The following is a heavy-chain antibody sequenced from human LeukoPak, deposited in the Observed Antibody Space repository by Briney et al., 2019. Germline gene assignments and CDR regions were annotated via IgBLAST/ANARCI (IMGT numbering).Heavy chain of an antibody. Sequence: GASVKVSCKASGYTFTSYYMHWVRQAPGQGLEWMGIINPSGGSTSYAQKFQGRVTMTRDTSTSTVYMELSSLRSEDTAVYYCARGRTRCSGGSCRETINLTRYYYHYMDVWGKGTTVTISS. V-gene: IGHV1-46*01. CDR3: ARGRTRCSGGSCRETINLTRYYYHYMDV. CDR1: GYTFTSYY. D-gene: IGHD2-15*01. CDR2: INPSGGST. J-gene: IGHJ6*03.